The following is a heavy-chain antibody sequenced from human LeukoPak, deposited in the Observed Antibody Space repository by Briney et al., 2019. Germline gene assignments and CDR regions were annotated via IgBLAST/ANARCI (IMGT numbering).Heavy chain of an antibody. CDR2: FSYDGSSK. D-gene: IGHD5-12*01. CDR3: VRGKGSESGYDYFLDY. Sequence: GRSLRLSCAASGFTFSSYAMHWVRQAPGKGLEWVTLFSYDGSSKYYADSVRGRFTISRDNSKNTLYLQMNSLRADDSAVYYCVRGKGSESGYDYFLDYWGQGTLVTVSS. V-gene: IGHV3-30-3*01. J-gene: IGHJ4*02. CDR1: GFTFSSYA.